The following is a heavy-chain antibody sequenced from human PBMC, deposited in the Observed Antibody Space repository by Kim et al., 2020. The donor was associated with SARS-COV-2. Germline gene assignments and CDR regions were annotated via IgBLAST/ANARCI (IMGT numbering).Heavy chain of an antibody. Sequence: GGSLRLSCAASGFTFSSYGMHWVRQAPGKGLEWVAVIWYDGSNKYYADSVKGRFTISRDNSKNTLYLQMNSLRAEDTAVYYCARGRYYDSSGYYYPDFDYWGQGTLVTVSS. CDR2: IWYDGSNK. J-gene: IGHJ4*02. V-gene: IGHV3-33*01. D-gene: IGHD3-22*01. CDR1: GFTFSSYG. CDR3: ARGRYYDSSGYYYPDFDY.